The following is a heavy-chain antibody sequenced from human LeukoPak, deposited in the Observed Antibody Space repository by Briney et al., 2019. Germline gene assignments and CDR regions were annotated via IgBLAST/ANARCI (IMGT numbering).Heavy chain of an antibody. D-gene: IGHD1-1*01. CDR2: INPNSGGT. V-gene: IGHV1-2*04. Sequence: ASVKVSCKASGYTFTGYYMHWVRQAPGQGLEWMGWINPNSGGTNYAQKFQGWVTMTRDTSISTAYMELSRLRSDDTAVYYCARGGRAELVNDSYQGIYYYYGMDVWGQGTTVTVSS. J-gene: IGHJ6*02. CDR3: ARGGRAELVNDSYQGIYYYYGMDV. CDR1: GYTFTGYY.